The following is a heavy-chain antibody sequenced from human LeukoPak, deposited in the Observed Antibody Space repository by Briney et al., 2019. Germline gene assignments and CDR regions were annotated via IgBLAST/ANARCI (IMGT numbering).Heavy chain of an antibody. Sequence: PGGSLRLSCAASGFTFSSYEMNWVRQAPGKGLEWVSYISSSGSTIYYAASVKGRFTISRDNAKNSLYLQMNSLRAEDTAAYYCARVLLYSGYDYGAFDIWGQGTMVTVSS. CDR1: GFTFSSYE. D-gene: IGHD5-12*01. CDR3: ARVLLYSGYDYGAFDI. J-gene: IGHJ3*02. V-gene: IGHV3-48*03. CDR2: ISSSGSTI.